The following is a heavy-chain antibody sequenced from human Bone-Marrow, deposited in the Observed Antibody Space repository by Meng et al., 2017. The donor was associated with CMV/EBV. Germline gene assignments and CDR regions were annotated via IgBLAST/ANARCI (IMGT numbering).Heavy chain of an antibody. V-gene: IGHV4-61*02. J-gene: IGHJ5*02. Sequence: GYISSYNYYWRWIRQPAGKGLEWIGRIYPSGSTNYNPSLKSRVTISVDTSKNQFSLKLSSVTAADTAVYYCARDKCTSSSCYNWFDPWGQGTLVTVSS. CDR2: IYPSGST. CDR1: GYISSYNYY. CDR3: ARDKCTSSSCYNWFDP. D-gene: IGHD2-2*01.